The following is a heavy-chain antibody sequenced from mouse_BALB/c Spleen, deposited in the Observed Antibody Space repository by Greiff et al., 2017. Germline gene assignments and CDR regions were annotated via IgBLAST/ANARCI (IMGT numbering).Heavy chain of an antibody. Sequence: EVQLQQSGPSLVKPSQTLSLTCSVTGDSITSGYWNWIRKFPGNKLEYMGYISYSGSTYYNPSLKSRISITRDTSKNQYYLQLNSVTTEDTATYYCARLDEYDEDYAMDYWGQGTSVTVSS. J-gene: IGHJ4*01. CDR2: ISYSGST. V-gene: IGHV3-8*02. CDR3: ARLDEYDEDYAMDY. D-gene: IGHD2-4*01. CDR1: GDSITSGY.